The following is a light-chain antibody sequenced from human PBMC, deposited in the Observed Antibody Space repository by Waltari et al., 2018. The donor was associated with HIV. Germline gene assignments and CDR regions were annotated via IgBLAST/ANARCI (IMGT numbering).Light chain of an antibody. J-gene: IGKJ4*01. CDR2: EAS. CDR1: QSVSSY. CDR3: QQRSNWPPLT. V-gene: IGKV3-11*01. Sequence: PGERATLSCRASQSVSSYLAWYQQKPGQAPRLLIYEASNRATGIPARFSGSGSGTDFTLTISSLEPEGFAVYYCQQRSNWPPLTFGGGTKVEIK.